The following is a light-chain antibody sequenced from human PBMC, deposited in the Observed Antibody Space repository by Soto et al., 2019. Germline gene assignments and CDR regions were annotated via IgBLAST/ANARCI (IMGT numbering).Light chain of an antibody. CDR1: TGAVTNSHS. V-gene: IGLV7-46*01. Sequence: QAVVTQEPSLTLSPGGTVTLTCGSSTGAVTNSHSLYWFQQKPGQAPRTLIYDTTNRHSWTPARFSGSLLGGKAALTLSGAQPEDEAEYYCLLSYSGARVFGGGTKLTVL. CDR3: LLSYSGARV. CDR2: DTT. J-gene: IGLJ3*02.